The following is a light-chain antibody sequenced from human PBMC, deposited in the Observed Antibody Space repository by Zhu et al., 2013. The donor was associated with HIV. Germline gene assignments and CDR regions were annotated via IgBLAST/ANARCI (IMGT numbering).Light chain of an antibody. CDR2: DAS. V-gene: IGKV3-20*01. J-gene: IGKJ1*01. CDR3: QQYGSSPRT. CDR1: QSVSSY. Sequence: EIVMTQSPATLSVSPGERATLSCRASQSVSSYLAWYQQKPGQAPRLLISDASSRATGIPDRFSGSGSGTDFTLTISRLEPEDFAVYYCQQYGSSPRTFGQGTKVEIK.